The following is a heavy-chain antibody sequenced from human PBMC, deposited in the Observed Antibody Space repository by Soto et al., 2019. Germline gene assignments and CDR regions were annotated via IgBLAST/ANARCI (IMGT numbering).Heavy chain of an antibody. D-gene: IGHD3-22*01. Sequence: SETLSLTCTVSGGSISSGGYYWSWIRQHPGKGLEWIGYIYYSGSTYYNPSLKSRVTISVDTSKNQFSLKLSSVTAADTAVYYCAREISPNYYDSSGYHRDSAFDIWGQGTMVTVSS. J-gene: IGHJ3*02. CDR3: AREISPNYYDSSGYHRDSAFDI. V-gene: IGHV4-31*03. CDR2: IYYSGST. CDR1: GGSISSGGYY.